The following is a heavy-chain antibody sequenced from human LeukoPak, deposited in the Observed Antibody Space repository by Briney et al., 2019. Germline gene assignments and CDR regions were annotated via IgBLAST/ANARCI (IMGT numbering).Heavy chain of an antibody. D-gene: IGHD3-9*01. CDR1: GGSISSGCYY. V-gene: IGHV4-30-2*01. Sequence: SQTLSLTCTVSGGSISSGCYYWSWIRQPPGKGLEWIGYIYHSGSTYYNPSLKSRVTISVDRSKNQFSLKLSSVTAADTAVYYSARLKYHILTGRHIGPGAFDIWGQGTMVTVSS. J-gene: IGHJ3*02. CDR2: IYHSGST. CDR3: ARLKYHILTGRHIGPGAFDI.